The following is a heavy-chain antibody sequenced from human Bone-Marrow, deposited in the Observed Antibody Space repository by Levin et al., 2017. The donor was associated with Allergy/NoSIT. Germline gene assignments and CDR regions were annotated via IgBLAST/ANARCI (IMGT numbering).Heavy chain of an antibody. D-gene: IGHD3-22*01. CDR3: ARDKGDYDSSGYYFDY. CDR2: IYHSGST. CDR1: GGSISSSNW. Sequence: PGGSLRLSCAVSGGSISSSNWWNWVRQPPGRGLEWIGEIYHSGSTNYNSSLESRVTISVDKSKNQFSLELSSVTAADTAVYYCARDKGDYDSSGYYFDYWGQGTLVTVSS. J-gene: IGHJ4*02. V-gene: IGHV4-4*02.